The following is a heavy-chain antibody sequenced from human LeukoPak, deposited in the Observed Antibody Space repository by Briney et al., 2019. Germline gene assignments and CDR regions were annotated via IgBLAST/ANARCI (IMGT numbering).Heavy chain of an antibody. D-gene: IGHD6-13*01. J-gene: IGHJ6*03. CDR3: ARHPAAAGYYYYYMDV. CDR1: GGTFSNYA. CDR2: VIPIFSTA. V-gene: IGHV1-69*06. Sequence: ASVKVSCKASGGTFSNYAIGWVRQAPGQGLEWMGGVIPIFSTANYAQKFQGRVTITADKSTSTAYMELSSLRSEDTAVYYCARHPAAAGYYYYYMDVWGKGTTVTVSS.